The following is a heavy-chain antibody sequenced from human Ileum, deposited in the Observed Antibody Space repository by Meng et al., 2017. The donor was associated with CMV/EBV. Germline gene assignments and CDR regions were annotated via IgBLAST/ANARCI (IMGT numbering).Heavy chain of an antibody. CDR1: GDPFTSSG. CDR3: ARVQLSGVFDY. V-gene: IGHV1-18*01. CDR2: INTYNDNS. Sequence: QVQLVQPESEVKKPGAPVQVSCKTSGDPFTSSGITWVRQAPGQGLEWMGWINTYNDNSNSAQKFQDRFTMTKDTSTRTAHMELRSLTSDDTAVYYCARVQLSGVFDYWGQGTLVTASS. D-gene: IGHD1-26*01. J-gene: IGHJ4*02.